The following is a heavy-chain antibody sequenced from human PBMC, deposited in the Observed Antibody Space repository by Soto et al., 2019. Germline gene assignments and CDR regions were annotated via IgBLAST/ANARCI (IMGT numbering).Heavy chain of an antibody. CDR1: GFTFSSYG. V-gene: IGHV3-30*18. J-gene: IGHJ4*02. CDR3: AKAVGSVTTVVTPDY. CDR2: ISYDGSNK. D-gene: IGHD4-17*01. Sequence: QVQLVESGGGVVQPGRSLRLSCAASGFTFSSYGMHWVRQAPGKGLEWVAVISYDGSNKYYADSVKGRFTISRDNSKNTLYLQMNSLRAEDTAVYYCAKAVGSVTTVVTPDYWGQGTLVTVSS.